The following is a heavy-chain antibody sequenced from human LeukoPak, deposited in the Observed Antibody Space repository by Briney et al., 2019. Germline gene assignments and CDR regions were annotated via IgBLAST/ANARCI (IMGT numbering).Heavy chain of an antibody. CDR3: AREGGYYYYLDV. Sequence: SQTLSLTCAVSGDSVSSNSAAWHWIRHSPSRGLEWLGRTYYRSKWSSDYAVSVKSRITINRDTSKNQFSLQLNSVTPEDTAVSYCAREGGYYYYLDVWGKGTTVTVSS. D-gene: IGHD2-15*01. J-gene: IGHJ6*03. CDR1: GDSVSSNSAA. V-gene: IGHV6-1*01. CDR2: TYYRSKWSS.